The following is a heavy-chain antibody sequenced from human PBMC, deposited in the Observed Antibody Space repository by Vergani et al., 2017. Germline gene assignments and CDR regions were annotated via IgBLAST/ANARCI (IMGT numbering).Heavy chain of an antibody. J-gene: IGHJ6*03. CDR1: GGSISAFY. D-gene: IGHD2-21*01. CDR3: ARERLNYMDV. V-gene: IGHV4-59*01. CDR2: IDYTGKT. Sequence: QVQLQESGPGLVKSSENLSLTCTISGGSISAFYWSWIRLASGKGLDWIGYIDYTGKTRYNVALNSRPILTVDTAQNQFSVRLSSVTSADTALYFCARERLNYMDVWGKGTTVIVSS.